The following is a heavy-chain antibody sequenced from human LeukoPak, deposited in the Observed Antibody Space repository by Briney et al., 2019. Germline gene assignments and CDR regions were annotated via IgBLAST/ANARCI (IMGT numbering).Heavy chain of an antibody. J-gene: IGHJ6*02. CDR1: GFTVSVNY. CDR3: VRDFSGYFAIRVV. V-gene: IGHV3-66*01. D-gene: IGHD3-22*01. CDR2: LYTGNRT. Sequence: GGSLRLSCAASGFTVSVNYMGWVRQAPGKGLEWVSVLYTGNRTYYGDSVKGRFTISRDNSKNTLFLEMNILRAEDTAVYYCVRDFSGYFAIRVVWGQGTTVTVSS.